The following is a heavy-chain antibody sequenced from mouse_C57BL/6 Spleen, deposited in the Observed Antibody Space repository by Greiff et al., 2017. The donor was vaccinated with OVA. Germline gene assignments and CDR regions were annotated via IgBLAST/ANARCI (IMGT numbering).Heavy chain of an antibody. V-gene: IGHV1-15*01. J-gene: IGHJ4*01. Sequence: VQLVESGAELVRPGASVTLSCKASGYTFTDYEMHWVKQTPVHGLEWIGAIDPETGGTAYNQKFKGKAILTADKSSSTAYMELRSLTSEDSAVYYCTRGDYGNYVLYYAMDYWGQGTSVTVSS. D-gene: IGHD2-1*01. CDR2: IDPETGGT. CDR1: GYTFTDYE. CDR3: TRGDYGNYVLYYAMDY.